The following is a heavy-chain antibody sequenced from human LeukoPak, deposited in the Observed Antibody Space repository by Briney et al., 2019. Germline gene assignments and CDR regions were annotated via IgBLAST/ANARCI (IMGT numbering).Heavy chain of an antibody. CDR1: GFTFSSYA. CDR2: ISGSGGST. Sequence: GGSLRLSCAASGFTFSSYAMSWVRQAPGKGLEWVSAISGSGGSTYYADSVKGRFTISRDNSKNTLYLQMNSLSAEGTDVYYCASLRITMVRGLLGYFDYWGQGTLVTVSS. J-gene: IGHJ4*02. D-gene: IGHD3-10*01. CDR3: ASLRITMVRGLLGYFDY. V-gene: IGHV3-23*01.